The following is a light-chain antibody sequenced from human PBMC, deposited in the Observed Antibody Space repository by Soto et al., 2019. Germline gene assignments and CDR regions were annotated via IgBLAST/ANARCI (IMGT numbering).Light chain of an antibody. CDR2: GAS. V-gene: IGKV3-15*01. J-gene: IGKJ4*01. Sequence: EVVITQSPATLSVYPGERATLSCRASQSVSSNLAWYQQKPGQAPRLLIYGASTRATGIPARFSGSGSGTEFTLTISSLQSEDFAVYYCQQYNNWPQTFGGGTKV. CDR3: QQYNNWPQT. CDR1: QSVSSN.